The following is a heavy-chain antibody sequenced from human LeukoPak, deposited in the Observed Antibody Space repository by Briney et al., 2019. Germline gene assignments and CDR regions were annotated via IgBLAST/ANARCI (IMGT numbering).Heavy chain of an antibody. CDR1: GYTFTSYY. J-gene: IGHJ5*02. CDR3: ARDHVAGGFDP. D-gene: IGHD2-15*01. Sequence: PSVKVSCKASGYTFTSYYMHWVRQAPGQGLEWMGIINPSGGSTSYAQKFQGRVTMTRDTSTSTVYIELSSLRSEDTAVYYCARDHVAGGFDPWGQGTLVTVSS. V-gene: IGHV1-46*01. CDR2: INPSGGST.